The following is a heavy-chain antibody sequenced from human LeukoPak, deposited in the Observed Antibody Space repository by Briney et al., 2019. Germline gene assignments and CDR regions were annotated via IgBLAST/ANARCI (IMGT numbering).Heavy chain of an antibody. Sequence: SVKVSCKASGGTFISYAISWVRQAPGQGLEWMGGIIPIFGTANYAQKFQGRVTITTDESTSTAYMELSSLRSEDTAVYYCARGLKNYDFWSAAVDYWGQGTLVTVSS. CDR1: GGTFISYA. V-gene: IGHV1-69*05. J-gene: IGHJ4*02. CDR2: IIPIFGTA. CDR3: ARGLKNYDFWSAAVDY. D-gene: IGHD3-3*01.